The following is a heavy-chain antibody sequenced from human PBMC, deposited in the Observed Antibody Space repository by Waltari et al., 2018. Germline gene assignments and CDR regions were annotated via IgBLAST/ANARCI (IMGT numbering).Heavy chain of an antibody. CDR2: ISSSGSTI. J-gene: IGHJ4*02. D-gene: IGHD3-16*02. CDR3: AVTYTNYDYVWGSYRAFDY. Sequence: EVQLVESGGGLVQPGGSLRLSCAASGFTFSSYDMNWVRQAPGKGLEWVSYISSSGSTIYDADSVKGRFTISRDNAKNSLYLQMNSLRAEDTAVYYCAVTYTNYDYVWGSYRAFDYWGQGTLVTVSS. CDR1: GFTFSSYD. V-gene: IGHV3-48*03.